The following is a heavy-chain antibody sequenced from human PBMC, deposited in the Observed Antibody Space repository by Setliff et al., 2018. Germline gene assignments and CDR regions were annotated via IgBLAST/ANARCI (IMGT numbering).Heavy chain of an antibody. J-gene: IGHJ4*02. V-gene: IGHV4-39*07. CDR2: IYYSGST. CDR3: ARGGKILEWLYAHDY. Sequence: SETLSLTCTVSGGSISSSSYYWDWIRQPPGKGLEWIGSIYYSGSTYYNPSLKSRVTISVDTSKNQFSLKLSSVTAADTAVYYCARGGKILEWLYAHDYWGQGTLVTVSS. D-gene: IGHD3-3*01. CDR1: GGSISSSSYY.